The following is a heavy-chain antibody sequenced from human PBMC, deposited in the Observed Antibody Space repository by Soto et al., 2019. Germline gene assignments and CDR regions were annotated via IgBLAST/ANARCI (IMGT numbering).Heavy chain of an antibody. J-gene: IGHJ4*02. CDR2: IFHTGSA. D-gene: IGHD2-21*01. CDR1: GGSITSNW. Sequence: QVQLQESGPGLMKPSGTLSLTCAVSGGSITSNWWSWVRQPPGKGLEWIAEIFHTGSANYKPSLMGRLTISMDKSRNHLSLNLNSLTAADTAVYYCARHIAVSGTRGFDHWGQGTLVTVSS. V-gene: IGHV4-4*02. CDR3: ARHIAVSGTRGFDH.